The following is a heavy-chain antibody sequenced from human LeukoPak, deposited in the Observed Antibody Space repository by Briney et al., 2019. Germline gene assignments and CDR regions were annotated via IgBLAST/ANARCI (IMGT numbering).Heavy chain of an antibody. V-gene: IGHV1-46*01. D-gene: IGHD6-13*01. CDR3: AREALAAADPVYYFDY. CDR1: GYTFTSYY. CDR2: INPSGGST. J-gene: IGHJ4*02. Sequence: ASVRVSCKASGYTFTSYYMHWVRQAPGQGLEWMGIINPSGGSTSYAQKFQGRVTMTRDTSTSTVYMELSSLRSEDTAVYYCAREALAAADPVYYFDYWGQGTLVTVSS.